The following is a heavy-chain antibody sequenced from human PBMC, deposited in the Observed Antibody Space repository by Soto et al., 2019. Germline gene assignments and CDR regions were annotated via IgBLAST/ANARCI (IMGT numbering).Heavy chain of an antibody. CDR1: GGTFSSYA. Sequence: SVKVSCKASGGTFSSYAISWVRRAPGQGLEWMGGIIPIFGTANYAQKFQGRVTITADKSTSTAYMELSSLRSEDTAVYYCARDDGYSGAFDIWGQGTMVTVSS. CDR2: IIPIFGTA. D-gene: IGHD2-15*01. J-gene: IGHJ3*02. V-gene: IGHV1-69*06. CDR3: ARDDGYSGAFDI.